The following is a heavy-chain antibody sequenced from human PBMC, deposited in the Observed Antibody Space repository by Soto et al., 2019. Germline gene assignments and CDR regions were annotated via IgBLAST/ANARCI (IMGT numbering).Heavy chain of an antibody. CDR2: TXLIFGTA. Sequence: QVQLVQSGAEVKKXGSSVKVSCXASXXTXXXXXIXXXXXXXXXXXXXXXXTXLIFGTANYAQKFQGRVTITADESTSTAYMELSSLRSEDTAVYYCARDAARGSYSVGLNWFDPWGQGTLVTVSS. CDR1: XXTXXXXX. CDR3: ARDAARGSYSVGLNWFDP. D-gene: IGHD1-26*01. J-gene: IGHJ5*02. V-gene: IGHV1-69*01.